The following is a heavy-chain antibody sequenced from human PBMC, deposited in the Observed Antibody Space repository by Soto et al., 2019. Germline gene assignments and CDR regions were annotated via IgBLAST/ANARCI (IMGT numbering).Heavy chain of an antibody. CDR1: GGSFSGYY. CDR2: IDQSGGT. J-gene: IGHJ4*02. CDR3: ARNDYGDYRPVY. D-gene: IGHD4-17*01. V-gene: IGHV4-34*01. Sequence: QVQLQQWGAGLLKPSETLSLSRAVYGGSFSGYYWSWIRQPPGTGLEWIGEIDQSGGTNYNPSLKSRVTISIDTSKKQFSLKLRSVTAADTAVYYCARNDYGDYRPVYWGQRTRVTVSS.